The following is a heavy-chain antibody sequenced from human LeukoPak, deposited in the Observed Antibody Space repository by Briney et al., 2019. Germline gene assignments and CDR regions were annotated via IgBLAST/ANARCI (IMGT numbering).Heavy chain of an antibody. V-gene: IGHV1-69*06. D-gene: IGHD3-16*01. J-gene: IGHJ6*03. CDR2: IIPIFGAT. Sequence: SVKLSCKSSGASFTIYAITWSRHPPGQGLEWMGRIIPIFGATTYAQKFQGRVTITADMGSSTAYLELTGLTSEDTALYFCAKPGAVRQDYYMDVWGNGTTVIVSS. CDR1: GASFTIYA. CDR3: AKPGAVRQDYYMDV.